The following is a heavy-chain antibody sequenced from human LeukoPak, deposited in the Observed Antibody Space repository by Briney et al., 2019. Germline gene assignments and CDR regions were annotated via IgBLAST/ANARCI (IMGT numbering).Heavy chain of an antibody. CDR2: ISGSGGST. CDR1: GFTFSTYA. Sequence: PGGSLRLSCAASGFTFSTYAMSWVRQAPGKGLEWVSGISGSGGSTYYADSVKGRFTISRDNSKNTLYLQMNSLRVEDTAVYYCAKIGIAVLATGDRGQGNLVTVSS. CDR3: AKIGIAVLATGD. D-gene: IGHD6-19*01. J-gene: IGHJ4*02. V-gene: IGHV3-23*01.